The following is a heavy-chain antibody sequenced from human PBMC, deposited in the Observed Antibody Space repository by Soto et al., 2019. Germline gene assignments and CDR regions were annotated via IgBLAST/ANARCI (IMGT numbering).Heavy chain of an antibody. J-gene: IGHJ4*02. CDR1: GFTFSSYS. V-gene: IGHV3-30-3*01. D-gene: IGHD6-19*01. CDR3: ARSIALSGLDY. Sequence: QVQLVESGEGVVQPGKSLRLSCAASGFTFSSYSMNWVRQAPGRGLEWVAVISYDETKRYYGDSVKGRFSISRDTAKNTLYLQMNSLRAEDTAVYYCARSIALSGLDYWGQGTRVTVSS. CDR2: ISYDETKR.